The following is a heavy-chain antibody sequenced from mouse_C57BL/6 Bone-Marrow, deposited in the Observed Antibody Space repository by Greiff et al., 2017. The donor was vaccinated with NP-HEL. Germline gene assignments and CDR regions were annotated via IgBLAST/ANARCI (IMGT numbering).Heavy chain of an antibody. V-gene: IGHV1-76*01. Sequence: VQLQQSGAELVRPGASVKLSCKASGYTFTDYYINWVKQRPGQGLEWIARIYPGSGNTYYNEKFKGKATLTAEKSSSTAYMQLSSLTSEDSAVYFCARSYYDYDPTWFAYWGQGTLVTVSA. CDR1: GYTFTDYY. CDR2: IYPGSGNT. CDR3: ARSYYDYDPTWFAY. D-gene: IGHD2-4*01. J-gene: IGHJ3*01.